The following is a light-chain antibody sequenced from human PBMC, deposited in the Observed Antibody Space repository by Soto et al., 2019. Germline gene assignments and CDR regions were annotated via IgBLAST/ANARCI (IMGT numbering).Light chain of an antibody. Sequence: DIQMTQSPSTLSASVGDKVTITCRASQSISTWLAWYQQMPGTAPKVLIYKASTLETGVPSRFSGSGSGTEFTLTISSLQSDDFATYYCQQYETCPVTFGGGTKVETK. J-gene: IGKJ4*01. V-gene: IGKV1-5*03. CDR2: KAS. CDR3: QQYETCPVT. CDR1: QSISTW.